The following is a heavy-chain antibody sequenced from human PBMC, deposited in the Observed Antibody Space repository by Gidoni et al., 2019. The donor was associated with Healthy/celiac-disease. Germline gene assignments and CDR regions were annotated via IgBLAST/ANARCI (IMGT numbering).Heavy chain of an antibody. CDR3: ARVLGQDVVVPAAIQGFRTDY. V-gene: IGHV4-30-4*01. J-gene: IGHJ4*02. CDR2: IYYSGST. D-gene: IGHD2-2*02. CDR1: GGSISSGAYY. Sequence: QVQLQESGPGLVQPSQTLSLTCTVSGGSISSGAYYWSWIRQPPGKGLEWIGYIYYSGSTYYNPSLKSRVTISVDTSKNQFSLKLSSVTAADTAVYYCARVLGQDVVVPAAIQGFRTDYWGQGTLVTVSS.